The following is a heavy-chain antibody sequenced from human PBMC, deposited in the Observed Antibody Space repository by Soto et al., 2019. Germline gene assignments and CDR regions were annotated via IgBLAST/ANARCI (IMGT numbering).Heavy chain of an antibody. J-gene: IGHJ4*02. CDR3: ARDWEFGF. V-gene: IGHV1-46*01. CDR2: INPSGDST. Sequence: ASVKVSCKASGYTFSSYYMHWVRQAPRQGLEWMGVINPSGDSTTYAQKFQGRVTMTKDTSTSTLYMELSSLRSEDTAVYYCARDWEFGFWGQGTLVTVSS. D-gene: IGHD3-10*01. CDR1: GYTFSSYY.